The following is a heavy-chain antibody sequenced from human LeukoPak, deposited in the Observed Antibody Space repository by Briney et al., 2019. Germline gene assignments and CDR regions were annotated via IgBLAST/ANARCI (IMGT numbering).Heavy chain of an antibody. V-gene: IGHV4-59*01. Sequence: KPSETLSLTCTVSGGSISSYYWSWVRQPPGKGLEWIGHIYDTGNTNYNPSLESRVTISVDTSKNQFSLRLTSVTAADTAVYFCARATPWLLPGYWGQGTLVTVSS. D-gene: IGHD3-22*01. CDR3: ARATPWLLPGY. CDR1: GGSISSYY. CDR2: IYDTGNT. J-gene: IGHJ4*02.